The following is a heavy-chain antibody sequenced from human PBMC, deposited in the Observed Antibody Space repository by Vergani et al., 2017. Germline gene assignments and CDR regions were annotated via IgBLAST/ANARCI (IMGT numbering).Heavy chain of an antibody. J-gene: IGHJ4*02. CDR2: IYYSGST. CDR1: GGSISSGDYY. Sequence: QVQLQESGPGLVKPSQTLFLTCTVSGGSISSGDYYWSWIRQPPGKGLEWIGYIYYSGSTYYNPSLKSRVTISVDTSKNQFSLKLSSVTAADTAVYYCARSIVGYCSGGSCYPGDYWGQGTLVTVSS. D-gene: IGHD2-15*01. CDR3: ARSIVGYCSGGSCYPGDY. V-gene: IGHV4-30-4*01.